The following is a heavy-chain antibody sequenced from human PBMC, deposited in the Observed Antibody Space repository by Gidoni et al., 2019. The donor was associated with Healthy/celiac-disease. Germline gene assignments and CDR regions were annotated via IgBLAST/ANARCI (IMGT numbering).Heavy chain of an antibody. V-gene: IGHV3-21*01. CDR1: GYTFSSYS. Sequence: EVQLVESGGGLVKPGGSLRLSCAASGYTFSSYSMNWVRQAPGKGLEWVSSISSSSSYIYYADSVKGLFTISRDHAKNSLYLHKNSLRAEDTAVYYCARETGFYGMDVWGQGTTVTVS. CDR2: ISSSSSYI. CDR3: ARETGFYGMDV. J-gene: IGHJ6*02. D-gene: IGHD3-9*01.